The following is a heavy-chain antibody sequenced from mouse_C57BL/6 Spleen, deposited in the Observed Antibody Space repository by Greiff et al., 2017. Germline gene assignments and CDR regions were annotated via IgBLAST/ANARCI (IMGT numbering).Heavy chain of an antibody. D-gene: IGHD1-1*01. CDR1: GFTFTGYW. Sequence: QVQLQQPGAELVKPGASVKLSCTASGFTFTGYWMHWVKQRPGRGLEWIGWIDPDCGGTKYHEKFKSKATLTVDKPSSTAYLQLSSLTSEDSAVYYCANSITTVVAWWGQVTLVTVSA. CDR3: ANSITTVVAW. V-gene: IGHV1-72*01. J-gene: IGHJ3*02. CDR2: IDPDCGGT.